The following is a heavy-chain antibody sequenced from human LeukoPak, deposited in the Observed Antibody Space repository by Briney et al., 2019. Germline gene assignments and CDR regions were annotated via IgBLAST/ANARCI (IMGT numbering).Heavy chain of an antibody. CDR2: ISGSGGST. CDR1: RFTFSNFG. D-gene: IGHD3-22*01. Sequence: GGSLRLSCAASRFTFSNFGMSWVRQAPGKGLEWVSAISGSGGSTYYADSVKGRFTISRDNSKNTLYLQMNSLRAEDTAVYYCAKSSYYDSSGYYREYYFDYWGQGTLVTVSS. CDR3: AKSSYYDSSGYYREYYFDY. V-gene: IGHV3-23*01. J-gene: IGHJ4*02.